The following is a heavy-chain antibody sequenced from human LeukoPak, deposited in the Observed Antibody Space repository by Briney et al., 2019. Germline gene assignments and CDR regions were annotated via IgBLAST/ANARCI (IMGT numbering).Heavy chain of an antibody. CDR3: AREAGGSGWPYNWFDP. CDR1: GYTFTSYD. D-gene: IGHD6-19*01. CDR2: ISAYNGNT. Sequence: GASLKVSCKASGYTFTSYDISWVRQAPGQGLEWMGWISAYNGNTNYAQKLQGRVTMTTDTSTSTAYMELRSLRSDDTAVYYWAREAGGSGWPYNWFDPWGQGTLVTVPS. J-gene: IGHJ5*02. V-gene: IGHV1-18*01.